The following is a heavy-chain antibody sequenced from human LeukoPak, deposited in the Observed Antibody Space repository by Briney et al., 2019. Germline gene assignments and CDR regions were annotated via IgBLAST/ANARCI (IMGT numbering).Heavy chain of an antibody. V-gene: IGHV1-2*02. CDR3: ARGGSAWDNPFDY. J-gene: IGHJ4*02. CDR1: GYTFTSYG. Sequence: ASVKVSCKASGYTFTSYGISWVRQAPGQGLEWMGWINPTSGGTKYAQKFQGRVTMTRDTSISTAYMELSRLRADDTAVFYCARGGSAWDNPFDYWGQGTLVTVSS. D-gene: IGHD6-19*01. CDR2: INPTSGGT.